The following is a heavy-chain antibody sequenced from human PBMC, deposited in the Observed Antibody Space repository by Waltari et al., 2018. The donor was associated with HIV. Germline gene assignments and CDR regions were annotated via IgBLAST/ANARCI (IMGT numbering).Heavy chain of an antibody. CDR3: AVRSPARRLNWFDP. CDR1: GFTFRSYW. CDR2: IKQDGSEK. Sequence: EVQLVESGGGLVQPGGSLRLSCAASGFTFRSYWMSWVRQAPGKGLEWVANIKQDGSEKYYVDYMKGRFTISRDNAKNSLYLQINSLRAEDTAVYYCAVRSPARRLNWFDPWGQGTLVIVSS. V-gene: IGHV3-7*01. J-gene: IGHJ5*02. D-gene: IGHD2-8*01.